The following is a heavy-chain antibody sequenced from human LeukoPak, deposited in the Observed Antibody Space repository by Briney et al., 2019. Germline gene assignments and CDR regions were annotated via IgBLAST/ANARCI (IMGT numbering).Heavy chain of an antibody. J-gene: IGHJ4*02. V-gene: IGHV4-59*08. CDR1: GGSISSYY. CDR2: IYYSGST. CDR3: ARQQKVYDILTGYFPYYIDY. Sequence: SETLSLTCTVSGGSISSYYWSWIRQPPGKGLEWIGYIYYSGSTNYNPSLKSRVTISVDTSKNQFSLKLSSVTAADTAVYYCARQQKVYDILTGYFPYYIDYWGQGSLVTVSA. D-gene: IGHD3-9*01.